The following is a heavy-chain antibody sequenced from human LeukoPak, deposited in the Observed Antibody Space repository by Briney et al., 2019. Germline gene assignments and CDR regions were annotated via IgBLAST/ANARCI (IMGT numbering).Heavy chain of an antibody. CDR3: ARIRRDGYNYDY. CDR1: GGSISSGDYY. V-gene: IGHV4-30-4*01. Sequence: SQTLSLTCTVSGGSISSGDYYWSWIRQPPGKGLEWIGYIYYSGSTYYNPSLKSRVTISVDTSKNQFSPKLSSVTAADTAVYYCARIRRDGYNYDYWGQGTLVTVSS. D-gene: IGHD5-24*01. J-gene: IGHJ4*02. CDR2: IYYSGST.